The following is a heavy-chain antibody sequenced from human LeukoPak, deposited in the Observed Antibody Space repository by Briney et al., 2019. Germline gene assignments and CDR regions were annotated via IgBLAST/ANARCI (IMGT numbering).Heavy chain of an antibody. V-gene: IGHV4-61*02. J-gene: IGHJ4*02. CDR1: GGSISSSNYY. Sequence: SETLSLTCTVSGGSISSSNYYWSWIRQPAGKGLEWIGRIYTSGSTNYNPSLKSRVTISVDTSKNQFSLKLSSVTAADTAVYYCARGLWFGDENPPYFDYWGQGTLVTVSS. D-gene: IGHD3-10*01. CDR3: ARGLWFGDENPPYFDY. CDR2: IYTSGST.